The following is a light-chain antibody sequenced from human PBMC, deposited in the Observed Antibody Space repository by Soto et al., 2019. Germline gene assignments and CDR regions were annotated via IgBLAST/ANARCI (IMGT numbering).Light chain of an antibody. CDR3: QQYDVVPCT. J-gene: IGKJ2*02. V-gene: IGKV1-33*01. Sequence: DIQLTQSPASLSASVGDRVTISCQASQDINNYLIWYQQKPGEAPNLLIYDASTLGTGVSSRFSGNGSGTDFSVTINNLQPQDTATYYCQQYDVVPCTFCQGTKLEIK. CDR1: QDINNY. CDR2: DAS.